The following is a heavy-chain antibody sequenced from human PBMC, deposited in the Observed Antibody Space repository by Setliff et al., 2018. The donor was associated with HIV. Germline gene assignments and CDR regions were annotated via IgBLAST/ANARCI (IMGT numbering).Heavy chain of an antibody. J-gene: IGHJ5*02. CDR3: ARGVQAQVVLMSYVKGRFDP. CDR2: IYHSGNT. V-gene: IGHV4-38-2*02. Sequence: SETLSLTCTVSGYSINSSPFWGWIRQPPGKGLEWVGSIYHSGNTHYNPSLKSRVTISVDKSKNQFSLKLISLTAADTAKYFCARGVQAQVVLMSYVKGRFDPWGQGTQVTVSS. D-gene: IGHD2-8*01. CDR1: GYSINSSPF.